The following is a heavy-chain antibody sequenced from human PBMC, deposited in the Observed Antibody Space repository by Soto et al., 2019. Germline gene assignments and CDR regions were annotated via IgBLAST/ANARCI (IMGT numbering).Heavy chain of an antibody. CDR3: ARRKWLDY. J-gene: IGHJ4*02. CDR1: GYTFTSYD. D-gene: IGHD2-8*01. Sequence: QVQLVQSGAEVKKPGASVKVSCKASGYTFTSYDINWVRQATGQGLEWMGWMNPNSGNTGYARKVQGRVTMTRNTSLTTAYMDLSSLSSEDTAIYYCARRKWLDYWGQGTLVTVAS. CDR2: MNPNSGNT. V-gene: IGHV1-8*01.